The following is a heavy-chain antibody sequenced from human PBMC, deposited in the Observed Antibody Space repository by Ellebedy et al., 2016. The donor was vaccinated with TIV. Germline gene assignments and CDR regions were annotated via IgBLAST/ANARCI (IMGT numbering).Heavy chain of an antibody. V-gene: IGHV6-1*01. J-gene: IGHJ6*02. Sequence: SQTLSPTCVISGDSVSTDIGWNWIRQSPSRGLEWLGRTYYRSKWNNDYAVSLKSRITINPDTSKNQFSLQLNSVIPDDTAVYYCARGWFGSGMGVWGQGTTVTVSS. CDR2: TYYRSKWNN. D-gene: IGHD3-16*01. CDR1: GDSVSTDIG. CDR3: ARGWFGSGMGV.